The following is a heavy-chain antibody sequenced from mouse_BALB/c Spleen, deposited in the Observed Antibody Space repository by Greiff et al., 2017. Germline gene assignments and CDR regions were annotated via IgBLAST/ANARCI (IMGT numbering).Heavy chain of an antibody. Sequence: EVHLVESGGGLVQPGGSRKLSCAASGFTFSSFGMHWVRQAPEKGLEWVAYISSGSSTIYYADTVKGRFTISRDNPKNTLFLQMTSLRSEDTAMYYCARGGVRENFDYWGQGTTLTVSS. CDR2: ISSGSSTI. V-gene: IGHV5-17*02. D-gene: IGHD2-14*01. J-gene: IGHJ2*01. CDR1: GFTFSSFG. CDR3: ARGGVRENFDY.